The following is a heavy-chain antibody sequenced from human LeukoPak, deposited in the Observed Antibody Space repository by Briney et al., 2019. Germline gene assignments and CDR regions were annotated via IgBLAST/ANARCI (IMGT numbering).Heavy chain of an antibody. CDR1: GGSISSYY. V-gene: IGHV4-59*08. CDR2: IYYSGST. CDR3: ARLGYCTNGVCYQNYFDY. D-gene: IGHD2-8*01. J-gene: IGHJ4*02. Sequence: SETLSLTCTVSGGSISSYYWSWIRQPPGKGLEWIGYIYYSGSTNYNPSLKSRVTISVDTSKNQFSLKLSSVTAADTAVYYCARLGYCTNGVCYQNYFDYWGQGTLVTVSS.